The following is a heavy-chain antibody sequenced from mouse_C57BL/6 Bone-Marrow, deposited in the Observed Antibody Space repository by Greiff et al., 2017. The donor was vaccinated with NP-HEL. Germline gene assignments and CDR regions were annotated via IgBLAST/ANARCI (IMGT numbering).Heavy chain of an antibody. J-gene: IGHJ4*01. Sequence: EVQLQESGPELVKPGASVKISCKASGYSFTDYNMNWVKQSNGKSLEWIGVINPNYGTTSYNQKFKGKATLTVDQSSSTAYMQLNSLTSEDSAVYYCAIDSSGPHYYAMDYWGQGTSVTVSS. V-gene: IGHV1-39*01. CDR3: AIDSSGPHYYAMDY. CDR2: INPNYGTT. D-gene: IGHD3-2*02. CDR1: GYSFTDYN.